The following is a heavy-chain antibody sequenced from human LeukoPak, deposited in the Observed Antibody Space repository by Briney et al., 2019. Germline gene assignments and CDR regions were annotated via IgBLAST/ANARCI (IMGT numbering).Heavy chain of an antibody. CDR3: ARGGSPPEALGDTFDI. J-gene: IGHJ3*02. D-gene: IGHD1-26*01. V-gene: IGHV3-74*01. Sequence: PGGSLRLSCAASGFTFSRYWMHWVRRAPGKGLVWVSRINSDGSGTSYADSVKGRFTISRDNAKNTLYLQMNSLRAEDTAVYYCARGGSPPEALGDTFDIWGQGTMVTVSS. CDR1: GFTFSRYW. CDR2: INSDGSGT.